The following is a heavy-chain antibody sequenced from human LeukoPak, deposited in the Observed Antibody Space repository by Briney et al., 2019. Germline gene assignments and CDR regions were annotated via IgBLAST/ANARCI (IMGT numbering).Heavy chain of an antibody. Sequence: PGRSLRLSCAASGFTFSSYAMHWVRQAPGKGLEWVSGISWNSGSIGYADSVKGRFTISRDNAKNSLYLQMNSLRAEDTALYYCAKDGVSSSWYGENNWFDPWGQGTLVTVSS. CDR1: GFTFSSYA. CDR3: AKDGVSSSWYGENNWFDP. V-gene: IGHV3-9*01. J-gene: IGHJ5*02. CDR2: ISWNSGSI. D-gene: IGHD6-13*01.